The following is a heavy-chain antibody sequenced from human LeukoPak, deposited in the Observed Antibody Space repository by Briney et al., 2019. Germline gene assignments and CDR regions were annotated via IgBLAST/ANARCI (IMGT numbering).Heavy chain of an antibody. Sequence: VGAPRHSPAPPRVTLCSYAMSPVPPAPRKGVGWVSPINVSGGSTYYADTVWGRVSLSRETSKNTLYLQMNSLRAEDTAVYYCANDIRSTRCYASNCYVYWGQGTLVTVSS. CDR1: RVTLCSYA. V-gene: IGHV3-23*01. J-gene: IGHJ4*02. D-gene: IGHD2-2*01. CDR3: ANDIRSTRCYASNCYVY. CDR2: INVSGGST.